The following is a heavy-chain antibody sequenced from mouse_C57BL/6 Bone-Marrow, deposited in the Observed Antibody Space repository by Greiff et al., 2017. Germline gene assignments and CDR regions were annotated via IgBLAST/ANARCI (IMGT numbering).Heavy chain of an antibody. D-gene: IGHD1-1*01. V-gene: IGHV2-2*01. J-gene: IGHJ1*03. CDR3: ASITTVVYWYFDV. CDR1: GFSLTSYG. CDR2: IWSGGST. Sequence: VKLVESGPGLVQPSQSLSITCTVSGFSLTSYGVHWVRQSPGKGLEWLGVIWSGGSTDYNAAFISRLSISKDNSKSQVFFKMNSLQADDTAIYYCASITTVVYWYFDVWGTGTTVTVSS.